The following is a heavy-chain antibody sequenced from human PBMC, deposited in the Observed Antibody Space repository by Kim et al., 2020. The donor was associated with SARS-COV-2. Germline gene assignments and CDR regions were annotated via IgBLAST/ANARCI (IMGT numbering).Heavy chain of an antibody. D-gene: IGHD3-9*01. Sequence: SETLSLTCTVSGESIISNDYYWGWVRQAPGKGPEWIGSVYFTGSTYFNPSHKSRVSISVDTSKSQFSLRLDSVTAADTAVYFCARDANDLVTGYSPFDS. V-gene: IGHV4-39*07. CDR1: GESIISNDYY. CDR3: ARDANDLVTGYSPFDS. CDR2: VYFTGST. J-gene: IGHJ5*01.